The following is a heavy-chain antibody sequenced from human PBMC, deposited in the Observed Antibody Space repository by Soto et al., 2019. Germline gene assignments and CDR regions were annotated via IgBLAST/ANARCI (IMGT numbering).Heavy chain of an antibody. Sequence: EVQLLESGGGLVQPGGSVRLSCAASGFTFSNYAVTWVRQAPGKGLEWVSTISGSGGSTYYADSVKGRFTISRDNSKNTLYLQMNSRRAEDTAVYYCAKEQGSSWYEIDYWGQGTLVTVSS. CDR1: GFTFSNYA. J-gene: IGHJ4*02. CDR3: AKEQGSSWYEIDY. CDR2: ISGSGGST. D-gene: IGHD6-13*01. V-gene: IGHV3-23*01.